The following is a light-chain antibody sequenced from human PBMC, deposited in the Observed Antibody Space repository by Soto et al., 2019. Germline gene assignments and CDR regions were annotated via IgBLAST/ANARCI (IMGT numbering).Light chain of an antibody. CDR1: QSTSSW. CDR2: DAS. CDR3: QQYNSYSPT. V-gene: IGKV1-5*01. J-gene: IGKJ4*01. Sequence: DIQMTQSPSTLSASVGDRVTITCRASQSTSSWLAWYQQKPGKAPKLLIYDASSLESGVPSRFSGSGSGTEFTLTISSLQPDDFATYYCQQYNSYSPTFGGGTKVEIK.